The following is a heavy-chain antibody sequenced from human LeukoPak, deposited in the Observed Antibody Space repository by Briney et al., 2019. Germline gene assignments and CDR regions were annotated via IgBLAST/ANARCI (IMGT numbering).Heavy chain of an antibody. Sequence: ASVKVSCKASGYTFTGYYMHWVRQAPGQGLEWMGWINPNSGGTNYAQKFQGRVTMTRDTSISTAYMELSRLRSDDTAVYYCARVSRYYYGSGSPYAYYGMDVWGQGTTVTVSS. CDR1: GYTFTGYY. D-gene: IGHD3-10*01. CDR3: ARVSRYYYGSGSPYAYYGMDV. CDR2: INPNSGGT. J-gene: IGHJ6*02. V-gene: IGHV1-2*02.